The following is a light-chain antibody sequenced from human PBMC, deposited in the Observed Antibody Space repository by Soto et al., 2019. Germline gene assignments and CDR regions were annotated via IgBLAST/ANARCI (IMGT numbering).Light chain of an antibody. Sequence: EIVMPQSPATLSVSPGERATLSCMASQAVSSNLAWYQQKPGQAPRLVIYAASTRATGIPDRFSGSGSGTDFTLTISSLQSEDFAVYYCQQYVTSSPRTFGQGTRLEIK. J-gene: IGKJ5*01. V-gene: IGKV3-15*01. CDR3: QQYVTSSPRT. CDR1: QAVSSN. CDR2: AAS.